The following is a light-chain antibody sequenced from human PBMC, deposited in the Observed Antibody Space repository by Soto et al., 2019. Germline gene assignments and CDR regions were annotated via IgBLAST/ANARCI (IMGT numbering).Light chain of an antibody. CDR3: QHYGGSPWT. CDR2: GTS. J-gene: IGKJ1*01. Sequence: EIVLTQSPGTLSLSPVERATLSCRASQTIRNIHLAWYQQKSGQAPRLLIFGTSTRITAIPDRFSGSGSGTDFTLTISRLEPEDCAVYYCQHYGGSPWTCGQGTKVEI. V-gene: IGKV3-20*01. CDR1: QTIRNIH.